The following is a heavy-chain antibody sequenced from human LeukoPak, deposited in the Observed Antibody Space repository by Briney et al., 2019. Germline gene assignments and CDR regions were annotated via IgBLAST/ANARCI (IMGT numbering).Heavy chain of an antibody. CDR1: GGSISSGDYY. Sequence: PSQTLSLTCTVSGGSISSGDYYWSWIRQPPGKGLEWIGYIYYSGSTYYNPSLNSRVTISVDTSKNQFSLKLSSVTAADTAVYYCARASGSYPGWFDPWGQGTLVTVSS. CDR3: ARASGSYPGWFDP. CDR2: IYYSGST. D-gene: IGHD1-26*01. V-gene: IGHV4-30-4*08. J-gene: IGHJ5*02.